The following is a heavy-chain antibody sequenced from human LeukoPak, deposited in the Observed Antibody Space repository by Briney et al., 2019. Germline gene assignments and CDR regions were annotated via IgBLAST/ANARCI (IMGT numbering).Heavy chain of an antibody. V-gene: IGHV3-48*01. CDR3: ARDRDDILTGSLDY. D-gene: IGHD3-9*01. CDR1: GFTFSSYS. Sequence: PGGSLRLSCAASGFTFSSYSMNWVRQAPGKGLEWVSYISSSSSTIYYADSVKGRFTISRDNAKNSLYLQMNSLRAEDTAVYYCARDRDDILTGSLDYWGQGTLVTVSS. CDR2: ISSSSSTI. J-gene: IGHJ4*02.